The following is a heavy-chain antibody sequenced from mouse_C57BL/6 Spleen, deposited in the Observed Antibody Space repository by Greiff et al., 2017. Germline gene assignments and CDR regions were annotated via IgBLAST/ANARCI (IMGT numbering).Heavy chain of an antibody. J-gene: IGHJ2*01. V-gene: IGHV5-17*01. CDR3: ARAGPDGYYGVYFDY. CDR2: ISRGSSTI. D-gene: IGHD2-3*01. Sequence: EVQGVESGGGLVKPGGSLKLSCAASGFTFSDYGMHWVRQAPEKGLEWVAYISRGSSTIYYEDTLKGRFTISRDNAKNTLFLQITSLRSEDTAMYYCARAGPDGYYGVYFDYWGQGTTLTVSS. CDR1: GFTFSDYG.